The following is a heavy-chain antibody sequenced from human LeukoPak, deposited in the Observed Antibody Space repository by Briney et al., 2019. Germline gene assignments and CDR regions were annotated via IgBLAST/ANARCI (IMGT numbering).Heavy chain of an antibody. V-gene: IGHV4-39*07. CDR2: IYYSGST. CDR3: ASVGYCSGGSCYSTEYFQH. J-gene: IGHJ1*01. CDR1: GGSISSSSYY. D-gene: IGHD2-15*01. Sequence: SETLSLTCTVSGGSISSSSYYWGWIRQPPGKGLEWIGSIYYSGSTYYNPSLKSRVTISVDTSKNQFSLKLSSVTAADTAVYYCASVGYCSGGSCYSTEYFQHWGQGTLVTVSS.